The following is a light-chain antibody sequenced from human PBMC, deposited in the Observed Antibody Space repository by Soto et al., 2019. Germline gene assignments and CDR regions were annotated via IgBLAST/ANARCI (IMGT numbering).Light chain of an antibody. J-gene: IGKJ1*01. V-gene: IGKV4-1*01. Sequence: IVMTQSPDSLAVSLVESATINCKSSQSVLYSSNNKNYLAWYQQKPGKAPKLLIYAASSLQSGVPSRFSGSGSGTDFALTISTLQPEDVATYYCQQSYSSPRTFGQGTKVDIK. CDR1: QSVLYSSNNKNY. CDR3: QQSYSSPRT. CDR2: AAS.